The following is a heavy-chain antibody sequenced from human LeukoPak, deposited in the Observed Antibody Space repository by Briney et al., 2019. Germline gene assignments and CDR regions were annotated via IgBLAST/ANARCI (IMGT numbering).Heavy chain of an antibody. Sequence: GASAKVSCKASGYTFTSYGISWVRQAPGQGLEWMGWISAYNGNTNYAQKLQGRVTMTTDTSTSTAYMELRSLRSDDTAVYYCARVLRFFPSSSTKSIKYFDYWGQGTLVTVSS. CDR2: ISAYNGNT. D-gene: IGHD3-3*01. V-gene: IGHV1-18*01. J-gene: IGHJ4*02. CDR3: ARVLRFFPSSSTKSIKYFDY. CDR1: GYTFTSYG.